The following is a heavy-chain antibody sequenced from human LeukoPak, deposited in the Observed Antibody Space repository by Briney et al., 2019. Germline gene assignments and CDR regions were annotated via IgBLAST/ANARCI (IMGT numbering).Heavy chain of an antibody. CDR3: ARGLTDNYYYYGMDG. J-gene: IGHJ6*04. Sequence: PSETLSLTCTVSGGSISSGGYYWSWIRQHPGKGLEWIGYIYYSGSTYYNPSLKSRVTISVDTSKNQFSLKLSSVTAADTAVYYCARGLTDNYYYYGMDGWGKGTTVTVSS. V-gene: IGHV4-31*03. CDR1: GGSISSGGYY. CDR2: IYYSGST. D-gene: IGHD3-9*01.